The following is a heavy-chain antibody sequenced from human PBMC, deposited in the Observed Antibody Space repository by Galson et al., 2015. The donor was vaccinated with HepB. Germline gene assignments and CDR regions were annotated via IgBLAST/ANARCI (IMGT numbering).Heavy chain of an antibody. J-gene: IGHJ6*03. CDR2: ISAYNGNT. CDR1: GYTFTSYG. CDR3: ARDRGDIVVVPAALLMDV. V-gene: IGHV1-18*01. Sequence: SVKVSCKASGYTFTSYGISWVRQAPGQGLEWMGWISAYNGNTNYAQKLQGRVTMTTDTSTSTAYMELRSLRSDDTAVYYCARDRGDIVVVPAALLMDVRGKGTTVTVSS. D-gene: IGHD2-2*01.